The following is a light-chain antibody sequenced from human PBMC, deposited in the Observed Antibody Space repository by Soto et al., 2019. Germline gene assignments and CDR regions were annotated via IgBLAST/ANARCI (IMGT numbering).Light chain of an antibody. V-gene: IGKV3-15*01. J-gene: IGKJ1*01. CDR3: QQYNNWPPVRT. Sequence: EILMTQSPDTLSVSPGEGGTLSCRASQSVSRNVAWYQQKPGQAPRLLIYGGSTRVTGIPARFSGSGSGTEFTLTISSLQSEDFAVYYCQQYNNWPPVRTFGQGTKVEIK. CDR2: GGS. CDR1: QSVSRN.